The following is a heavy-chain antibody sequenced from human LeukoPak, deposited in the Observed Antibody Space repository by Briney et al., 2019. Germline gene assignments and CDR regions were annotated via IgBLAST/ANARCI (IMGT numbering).Heavy chain of an antibody. CDR1: GGSFNSYY. CDR2: INHSGST. Sequence: SETLSLTCAVYGGSFNSYYWSWIRQPPGKGLEWIGEINHSGSTNYNPSLKSRVTISVDTSKNQFSLKLSSVTAADTAVYYCAREAYDFWSGFDDPWGQGTLVTVSS. D-gene: IGHD3-3*01. CDR3: AREAYDFWSGFDDP. J-gene: IGHJ5*02. V-gene: IGHV4-34*01.